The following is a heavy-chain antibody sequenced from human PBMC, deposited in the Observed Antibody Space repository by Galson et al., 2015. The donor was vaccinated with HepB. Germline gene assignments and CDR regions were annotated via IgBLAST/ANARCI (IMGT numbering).Heavy chain of an antibody. D-gene: IGHD6-19*01. V-gene: IGHV4-61*02. CDR1: GGSISNGSYY. CDR3: ARDSPPNVAVG. Sequence: TLSLTCTVSGGSISNGSYYWSWIRQPAGRGLEWIGRINISGKTNYNPSLKSRVTMSVDTSRNQFSLRLNSVTAADTAVYYCARDSPPNVAVGWGQGTLVTVSS. CDR2: INISGKT. J-gene: IGHJ4*02.